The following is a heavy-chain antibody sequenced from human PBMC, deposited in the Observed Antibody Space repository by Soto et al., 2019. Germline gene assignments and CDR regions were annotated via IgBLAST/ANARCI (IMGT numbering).Heavy chain of an antibody. V-gene: IGHV3-23*01. CDR3: AKAIGSYYAVSDYYYYYGMDV. CDR2: ISGSGGST. J-gene: IGHJ6*02. CDR1: GFTFSSYA. Sequence: GGSLRLSCAASGFTFSSYAMSWVRQAPGKGLEWVSAISGSGGSTYYADSVKGRFTISRDNSKNTLYLQMNSLRAEDTAVYYCAKAIGSYYAVSDYYYYYGMDVWGQGTTVTVSS. D-gene: IGHD1-26*01.